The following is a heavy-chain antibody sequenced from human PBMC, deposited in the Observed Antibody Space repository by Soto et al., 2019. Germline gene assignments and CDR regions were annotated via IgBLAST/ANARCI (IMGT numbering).Heavy chain of an antibody. CDR2: IYYSGST. V-gene: IGHV4-59*08. CDR3: GGRGGYDILTGYYIEYYFDY. Sequence: SETLSLTCTVSGGSISSYYWSWIRQPPGKGLEWIGYIYYSGSTNYNPSLKSRVTISVDTSKNQFSLKLSSVTAADTAVYYCGGRGGYDILTGYYIEYYFDYWGQGTLVTVSS. J-gene: IGHJ4*02. D-gene: IGHD3-9*01. CDR1: GGSISSYY.